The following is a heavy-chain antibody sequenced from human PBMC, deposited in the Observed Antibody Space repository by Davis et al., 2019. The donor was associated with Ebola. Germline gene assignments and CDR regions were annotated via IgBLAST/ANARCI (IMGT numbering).Heavy chain of an antibody. CDR3: ARDLRYEARYFGMDV. J-gene: IGHJ6*02. Sequence: GESLKISCAASGFPFFSYTISWVRQAPGKGLEWVSSISNSGDYKHYADSMKGRITISRDNAENSLHLQMNSLSAEDAAVYYCARDLRYEARYFGMDVWGQGTTVTVSS. V-gene: IGHV3-21*01. D-gene: IGHD1-14*01. CDR1: GFPFFSYT. CDR2: ISNSGDYK.